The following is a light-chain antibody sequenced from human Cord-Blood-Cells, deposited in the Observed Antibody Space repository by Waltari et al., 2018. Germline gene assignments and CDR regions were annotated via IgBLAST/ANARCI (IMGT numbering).Light chain of an antibody. CDR2: SNN. Sequence: QSVLTQPPSASGTPGQRVTISCSGSSPNIGSTTVNRYQQLPGTAPKLLIYSNNQRPSGVPDRFSGSKSGTSASLAISGLQSEDEADYYCAAWDDSLNGLVFGGGTKLTVL. V-gene: IGLV1-44*01. CDR3: AAWDDSLNGLV. CDR1: SPNIGSTT. J-gene: IGLJ2*01.